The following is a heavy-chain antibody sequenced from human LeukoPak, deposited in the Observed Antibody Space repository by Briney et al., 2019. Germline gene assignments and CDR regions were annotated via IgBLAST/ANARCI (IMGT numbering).Heavy chain of an antibody. V-gene: IGHV1-18*01. D-gene: IGHD4-17*01. CDR2: ISAYNGNT. Sequence: ASVKVSCKASGYTFTSYGISWVRQAPGQGLEWIGWISAYNGNTNYAQKLQGRVTMTTDTSTSTAYMELRSLRSDDTAVYYCARDFGSYGRDWFDPWGQGTLVTVSS. J-gene: IGHJ5*02. CDR1: GYTFTSYG. CDR3: ARDFGSYGRDWFDP.